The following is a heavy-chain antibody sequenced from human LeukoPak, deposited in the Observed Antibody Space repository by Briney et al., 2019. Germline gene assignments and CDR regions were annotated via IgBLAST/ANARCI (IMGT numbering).Heavy chain of an antibody. CDR3: ARGGDRGYTY. J-gene: IGHJ4*02. Sequence: NPSETLSLTCTVSGGSISTTSFYWGWIRQPPGKGLEWIGSISNSGGTFYNPSLKSRVTISVDTSKNQFSLKLSSVTAADTAVYYCARGGDRGYTYWGQGPLVTVSS. CDR2: ISNSGGT. CDR1: GGSISTTSFY. D-gene: IGHD5-18*01. V-gene: IGHV4-39*01.